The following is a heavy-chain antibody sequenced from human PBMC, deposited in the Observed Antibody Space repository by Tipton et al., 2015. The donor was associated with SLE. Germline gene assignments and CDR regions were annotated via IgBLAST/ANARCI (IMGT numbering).Heavy chain of an antibody. V-gene: IGHV4-39*07. CDR3: ARVLLWFRSVYGMDV. CDR1: GGSITNRHHY. D-gene: IGHD3-10*01. CDR2: IYYGGST. Sequence: TLSLTCTVSGGSITNRHHYWGWIRQPPGKGLEWIGIIYYGGSTYYNPSLKSRVTISVDTSKNQFSLKLSSVTAEDTAVYYCARVLLWFRSVYGMDVWGQGTTVTVSS. J-gene: IGHJ6*02.